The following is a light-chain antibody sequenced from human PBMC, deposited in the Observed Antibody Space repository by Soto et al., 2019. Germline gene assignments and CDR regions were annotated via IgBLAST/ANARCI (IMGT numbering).Light chain of an antibody. CDR2: DAS. CDR1: KNINTW. V-gene: IGKV1-5*01. CDR3: LQHNSYPWT. Sequence: IPISQSPSTLSASVGDGFTITCRASKNINTWVAWYQQTPGKAPQLLIYDASSLASGVPSRVSGSGSGTEFTLSISSLQTDDFATYYCLQHNSYPWTFGQGTKVDI. J-gene: IGKJ1*01.